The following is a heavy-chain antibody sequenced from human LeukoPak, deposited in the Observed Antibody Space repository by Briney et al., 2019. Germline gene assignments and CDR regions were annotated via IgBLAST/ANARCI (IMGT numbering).Heavy chain of an antibody. J-gene: IGHJ4*02. CDR1: GFTFSSYA. CDR2: ISGSGGST. V-gene: IGHV3-23*01. D-gene: IGHD3-10*01. Sequence: GGSLRLSCAASGFTFSSYAMSWVRQALGKGLEWVSAISGSGGSTYYADSVKGRFTISRDNSKNTLYLQMNSLRAEDTAVYYCTIPDRGKPEGYWGQGTLVTVSS. CDR3: TIPDRGKPEGY.